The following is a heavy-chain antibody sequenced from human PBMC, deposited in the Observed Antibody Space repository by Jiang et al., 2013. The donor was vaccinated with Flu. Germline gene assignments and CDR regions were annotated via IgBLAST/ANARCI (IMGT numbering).Heavy chain of an antibody. V-gene: IGHV4-31*01. Sequence: GSGLVKPSQTLSLSCTVSGGSISSGGYYWSWIRQHPGKGLEWIGHIYSSGSTYYNPSLKSLVTISVDMSKNQFSLKLSSVTAADTAVYYCARARSGYGYNWFDPWGQGTLVIVSS. CDR1: GGSISSGGYY. J-gene: IGHJ5*02. CDR3: ARARSGYGYNWFDP. D-gene: IGHD5-12*01. CDR2: IYSSGST.